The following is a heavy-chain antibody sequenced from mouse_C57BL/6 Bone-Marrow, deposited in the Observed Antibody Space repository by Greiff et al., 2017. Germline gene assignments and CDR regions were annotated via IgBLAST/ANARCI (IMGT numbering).Heavy chain of an antibody. V-gene: IGHV1-54*01. Sequence: VQLQQSGAELVRPGTSVKVSCKASGYAFTNYLIEWVKQRPGQGLEWIGVINPGSGGTNYNEKFKGKATLTADKSSSTAYMQLSSLTSEDSAVYFCARSIYYGPYWYVDVWGTGTTVTVSS. CDR2: INPGSGGT. D-gene: IGHD2-1*01. J-gene: IGHJ1*03. CDR3: ARSIYYGPYWYVDV. CDR1: GYAFTNYL.